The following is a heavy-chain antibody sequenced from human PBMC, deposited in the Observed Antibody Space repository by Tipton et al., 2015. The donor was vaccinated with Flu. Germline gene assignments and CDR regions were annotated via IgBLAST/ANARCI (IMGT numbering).Heavy chain of an antibody. V-gene: IGHV3-53*01. Sequence: SLRLSCAASGFTVSSSYMSWVRQAPGKGLEWVSVIYSGGTTYYADSVKGRFTVSRDNSKNTVYLQMNSLRADDTALYYCARAHSGYSPFEYWGQGTLVTVSS. J-gene: IGHJ4*02. D-gene: IGHD3-9*01. CDR1: GFTVSSSY. CDR3: ARAHSGYSPFEY. CDR2: IYSGGTT.